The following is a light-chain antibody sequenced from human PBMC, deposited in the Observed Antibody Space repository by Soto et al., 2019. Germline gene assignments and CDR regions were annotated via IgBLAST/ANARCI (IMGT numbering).Light chain of an antibody. V-gene: IGLV2-14*01. CDR3: TSYTSSSTVL. Sequence: QSALTQPASVSGSPGQSITISCTGTSSDVGGYNYVSWYQQHPGKAPKLMIYDVSNRPSGISNRFSRSKSGNTASLTIFGLQAEDEADYYCTSYTSSSTVLFGGGTKLTVL. J-gene: IGLJ3*02. CDR2: DVS. CDR1: SSDVGGYNY.